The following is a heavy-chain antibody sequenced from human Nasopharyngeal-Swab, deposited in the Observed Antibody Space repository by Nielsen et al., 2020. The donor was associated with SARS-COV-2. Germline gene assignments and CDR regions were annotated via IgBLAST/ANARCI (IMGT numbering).Heavy chain of an antibody. J-gene: IGHJ6*01. CDR3: ARSGTTKYGLDV. CDR1: GGSISGYF. CDR2: VYTSGST. Sequence: SETLSLTCSVSGGSISGYFLSWIRQPAGEGLEWIGRVYTSGSTNYNPSLKSRVTISIDMSKNQFSLELRSVTAADTAFYYYARSGTTKYGLDVWGQGTTVIVSS. D-gene: IGHD1-1*01. V-gene: IGHV4-4*07.